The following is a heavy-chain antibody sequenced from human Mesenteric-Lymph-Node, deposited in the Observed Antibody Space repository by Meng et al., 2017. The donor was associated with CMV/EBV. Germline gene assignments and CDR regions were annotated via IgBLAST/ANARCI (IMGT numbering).Heavy chain of an antibody. CDR2: INPKRGGA. Sequence: ASVKVSCKASGYTFTSYDINWVRQATGQGLEWMGWINPKRGGANYTQKFQGRVNMTRDTSISTAYMELSRLTSDDAAVYYRAHPSVGGMIFDYWGQGTPVTVSS. J-gene: IGHJ4*02. V-gene: IGHV1-2*02. D-gene: IGHD6-19*01. CDR1: GYTFTSYD. CDR3: AHPSVGGMIFDY.